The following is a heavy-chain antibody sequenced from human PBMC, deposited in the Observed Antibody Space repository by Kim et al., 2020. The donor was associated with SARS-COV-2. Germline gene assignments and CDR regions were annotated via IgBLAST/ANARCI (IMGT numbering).Heavy chain of an antibody. D-gene: IGHD6-13*01. CDR2: IYYSGST. V-gene: IGHV4-39*01. CDR1: GGSISSSSYY. J-gene: IGHJ4*02. CDR3: ASESLSSSWYPPAPDY. Sequence: SETLSLTCTVSGGSISSSSYYWGWIRQPPGKGLEWIGSIYYSGSTYYNPSLKSRVTISVDTSKNQFSLKLSSVTAADTAVYYCASESLSSSWYPPAPDYWGQGTLVTVSS.